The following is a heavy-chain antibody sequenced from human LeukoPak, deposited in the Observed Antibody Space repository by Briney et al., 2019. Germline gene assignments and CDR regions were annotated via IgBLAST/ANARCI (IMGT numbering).Heavy chain of an antibody. CDR2: IYSGGST. CDR1: GFTVSSNY. D-gene: IGHD3-3*01. J-gene: IGHJ4*02. V-gene: IGHV3-66*02. CDR3: ARANYDFWSGLDY. Sequence: GGSLRLSCAASGFTVSSNYMSWVRQAPGKGLEGVSVIYSGGSTYYTDSVKGRFTISRDNSKNTLYLQMNSLRAEDTAVYYCARANYDFWSGLDYWGQGTLVTVSS.